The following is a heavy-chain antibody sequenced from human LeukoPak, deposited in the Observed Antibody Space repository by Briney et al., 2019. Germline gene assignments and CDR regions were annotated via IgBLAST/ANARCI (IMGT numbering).Heavy chain of an antibody. Sequence: GGSLRLSCAASGFTFSSYAMSWVRQAPGKGLEWVSRIKSDGSDIAYADSVKGRFTISRDNAKNTLFLQMNSLRGEDTAVYYCVRDGDYYDSSGSPYDAFDMWGQGTMVTVSS. V-gene: IGHV3-74*03. D-gene: IGHD3-22*01. J-gene: IGHJ3*02. CDR1: GFTFSSYA. CDR3: VRDGDYYDSSGSPYDAFDM. CDR2: IKSDGSDI.